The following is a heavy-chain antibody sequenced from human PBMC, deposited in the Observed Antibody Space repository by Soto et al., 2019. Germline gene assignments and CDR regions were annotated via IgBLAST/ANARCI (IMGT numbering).Heavy chain of an antibody. V-gene: IGHV3-30*18. CDR2: ISYDGSNK. J-gene: IGHJ5*02. D-gene: IGHD3-22*01. CDR1: GFTFSSYG. CDR3: AKGPRRYYYDSSGYT. Sequence: PGGSLRLSCAASGFTFSSYGMHWVRQAPGKGLEWVAVISYDGSNKYYADSVKGRFTISRDNSKNTLYLQMNSLRAEDTAVYYCAKGPRRYYYDSSGYTWGQGTLVTVSS.